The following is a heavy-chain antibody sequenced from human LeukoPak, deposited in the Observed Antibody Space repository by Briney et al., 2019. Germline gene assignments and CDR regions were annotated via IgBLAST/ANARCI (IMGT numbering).Heavy chain of an antibody. D-gene: IGHD5-24*01. Sequence: PSQTLSLTCTVSSGSISRYYWNWIRQPPGKGLEWIGFIYYSGVTNYNPSLKSRVTISLDTSKNQFSPKLSSATAADTAVYYCARSGGDRVEMPTIIDYWGQGTLVTVSS. CDR3: ARSGGDRVEMPTIIDY. V-gene: IGHV4-59*01. CDR1: SGSISRYY. CDR2: IYYSGVT. J-gene: IGHJ4*02.